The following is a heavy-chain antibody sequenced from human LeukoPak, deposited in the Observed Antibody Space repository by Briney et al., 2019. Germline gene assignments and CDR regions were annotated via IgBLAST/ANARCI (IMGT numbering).Heavy chain of an antibody. D-gene: IGHD3-10*01. CDR3: AKDDTTMVRGVFDY. V-gene: IGHV3-9*01. CDR2: ISWNSGSI. CDR1: GFTFSSYS. Sequence: PGGSLRLSCAASGFTFSSYSMNWVRQAPGKGLEWVSGISWNSGSIGYADSVKGRFTISRDNAKNSLYLQMNSLRAEDTALYYCAKDDTTMVRGVFDYWGQGTLVTVSS. J-gene: IGHJ4*02.